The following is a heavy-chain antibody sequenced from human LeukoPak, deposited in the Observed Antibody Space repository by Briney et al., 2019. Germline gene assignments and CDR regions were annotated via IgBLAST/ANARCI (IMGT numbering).Heavy chain of an antibody. CDR2: IFSNDEK. V-gene: IGHV2-26*01. CDR3: ARTVYYYGSGTYWYFDL. D-gene: IGHD3-10*01. CDR1: GFSLSNAKMG. Sequence: SGPTLVNPTETLTLTCAVSGFSLSNAKMGVSWIRQPPGKALEWLAHIFSNDEKSYSTPLESRLTISKDTSKSQVVLTMTNMDPVDTATYYCARTVYYYGSGTYWYFDLWGRGTLVTVSS. J-gene: IGHJ2*01.